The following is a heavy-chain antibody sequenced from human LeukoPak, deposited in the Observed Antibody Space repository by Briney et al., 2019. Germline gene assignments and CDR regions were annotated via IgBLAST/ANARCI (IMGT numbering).Heavy chain of an antibody. Sequence: GGSLRLSCAASGFTFSSYWMSWVRQAPGKGLEWVANIKQDGSEKYYVDSVKGRFTISRDNAKNSLYLQMNSLRAEDTAVYYCAREAYYYDSSGYYSGFDPWGQGTLVTVSS. V-gene: IGHV3-7*01. CDR3: AREAYYYDSSGYYSGFDP. D-gene: IGHD3-22*01. J-gene: IGHJ5*02. CDR2: IKQDGSEK. CDR1: GFTFSSYW.